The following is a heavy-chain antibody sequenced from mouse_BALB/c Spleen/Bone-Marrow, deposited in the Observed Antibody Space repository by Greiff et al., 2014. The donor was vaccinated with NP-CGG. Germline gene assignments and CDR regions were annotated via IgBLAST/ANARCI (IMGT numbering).Heavy chain of an antibody. CDR3: AREGGTGFAS. D-gene: IGHD4-1*01. V-gene: IGHV2-9*02. Sequence: VKLQESGPGLVAPSQSLSITCTVSGFSLTNYGVHWVRQPPGKGLEWLGVIWAGGSTNYNSALMSRLSISKDNSKSQVFLQMNSLQTDDTAMYYCAREGGTGFASWGQGTLVTVSA. J-gene: IGHJ3*01. CDR1: GFSLTNYG. CDR2: IWAGGST.